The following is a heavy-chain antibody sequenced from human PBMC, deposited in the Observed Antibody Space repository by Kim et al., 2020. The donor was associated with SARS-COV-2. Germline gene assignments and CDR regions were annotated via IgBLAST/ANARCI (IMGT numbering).Heavy chain of an antibody. V-gene: IGHV7-4-1*02. CDR1: GYRFTSNA. D-gene: IGHD6-19*01. Sequence: ASVKVSCKASGYRFTSNAINWVRQAPGQGLEWMGWINTNTGNSMYAQGFTGRLVLSLDTSVSTAYLQISNLKAEDTAVYYCARASNGQWLVGNWFDPWGQ. CDR2: INTNTGNS. J-gene: IGHJ5*02. CDR3: ARASNGQWLVGNWFDP.